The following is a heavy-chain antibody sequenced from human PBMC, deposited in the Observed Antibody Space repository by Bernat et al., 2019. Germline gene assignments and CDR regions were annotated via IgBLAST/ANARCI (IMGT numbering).Heavy chain of an antibody. Sequence: QLQLQESGPGLVKPPETLSLTCTVSGGSISSSSYYWGWLRQPPGTGLAWIGTITYSGNDYYNPSRKSRVTISVDTCKNQFSLKLRSVTAADTDVYYCARHRFSSSHSPLDYWGQGTLVTVSS. V-gene: IGHV4-39*01. J-gene: IGHJ4*02. CDR2: ITYSGND. D-gene: IGHD6-13*01. CDR1: GGSISSSSYY. CDR3: ARHRFSSSHSPLDY.